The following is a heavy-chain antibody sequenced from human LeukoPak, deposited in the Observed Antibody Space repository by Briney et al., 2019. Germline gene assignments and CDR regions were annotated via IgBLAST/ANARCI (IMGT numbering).Heavy chain of an antibody. J-gene: IGHJ3*02. CDR1: GGSISSGDYY. CDR3: ARHVTRRFYYYDSPRDAFDI. CDR2: IYYSGST. V-gene: IGHV4-30-4*08. D-gene: IGHD3-22*01. Sequence: SQTLSLTCTVSGGSISSGDYYWSWIRQPPGKGLEWIGYIYYSGSTYYNPSLKSRVTISVDTSKNQFSLKLSSVTAADTAVYYCARHVTRRFYYYDSPRDAFDIWGQGTMVTVSS.